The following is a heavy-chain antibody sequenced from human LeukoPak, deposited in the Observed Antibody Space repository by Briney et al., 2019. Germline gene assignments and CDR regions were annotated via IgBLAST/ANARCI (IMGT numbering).Heavy chain of an antibody. CDR3: ARGGSSGCLDY. V-gene: IGHV3-74*01. D-gene: IGHD6-19*01. Sequence: PGGSPRLSCAASGFTFSSYWMHWVRQAPGKGLVWVSRIKTDGSDTSYADSVKGRFTISRDNAKNTLYLQMNSMSAEDTAVYYCARGGSSGCLDYWGQGTLVTVSS. J-gene: IGHJ4*02. CDR2: IKTDGSDT. CDR1: GFTFSSYW.